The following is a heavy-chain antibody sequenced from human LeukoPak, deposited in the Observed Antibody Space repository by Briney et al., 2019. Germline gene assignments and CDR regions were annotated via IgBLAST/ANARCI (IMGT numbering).Heavy chain of an antibody. CDR3: ARPAGVDTAMVHFDY. D-gene: IGHD5-18*01. J-gene: IGHJ4*02. CDR1: GYTFTSYG. V-gene: IGHV1-18*01. Sequence: ASVKVSCKASGYTFTSYGISWVRQAPGQGLEWMGWISAYNGNTNYAQKLQGRVTMTTDTSTSTAYMELRSLRSDDTAVYYCARPAGVDTAMVHFDYWGQGTLVTVS. CDR2: ISAYNGNT.